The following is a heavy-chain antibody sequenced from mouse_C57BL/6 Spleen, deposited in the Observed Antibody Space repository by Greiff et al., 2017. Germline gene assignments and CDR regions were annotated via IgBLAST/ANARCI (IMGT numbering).Heavy chain of an antibody. Sequence: EVQLVESGGGLVQPGGSMKLSCVASGFTFSNYWMNWVRQSPEKGLEWVAQIRLKSDNYATHYAESVKGRFTISRDDSKSSVYLQMNNLRAEDTGIYYCTLEPVKLGRGDYWGQGTTLTVSS. J-gene: IGHJ2*01. V-gene: IGHV6-3*01. CDR2: IRLKSDNYAT. CDR1: GFTFSNYW. CDR3: TLEPVKLGRGDY. D-gene: IGHD4-1*01.